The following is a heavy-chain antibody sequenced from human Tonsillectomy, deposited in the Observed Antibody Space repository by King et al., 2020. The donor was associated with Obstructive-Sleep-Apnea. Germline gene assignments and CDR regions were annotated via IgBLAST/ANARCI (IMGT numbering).Heavy chain of an antibody. V-gene: IGHV3-9*01. CDR1: GFTFDDYA. CDR3: AKDKGQYSSGWYWT. CDR2: ISWNSGSI. D-gene: IGHD6-19*01. Sequence: QLVQSGGGLLQPGRSLRLSCAASGFTFDDYAMHWVRQAPGKGLEWVSGISWNSGSIGYADFVKGRFTISRDNAKNSLYLQMNSLRAEDTALYYCAKDKGQYSSGWYWTWGQGTLVTVSS. J-gene: IGHJ5*02.